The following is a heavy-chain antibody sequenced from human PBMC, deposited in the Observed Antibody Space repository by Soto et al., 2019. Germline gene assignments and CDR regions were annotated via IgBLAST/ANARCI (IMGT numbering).Heavy chain of an antibody. CDR1: GFTFDDYA. J-gene: IGHJ4*02. CDR2: ISWNSGRI. D-gene: IGHD5-18*01. V-gene: IGHV3-9*01. Sequence: HPGGSLRLSCAASGFTFDDYAMYWVRQVPGKGLEWVSGISWNSGRIGYADSVKGRFTISRDNAKNSLYLQMNSLRAEDTAVYYCARVQYRYSYGDYWGQGTLVTVSS. CDR3: ARVQYRYSYGDY.